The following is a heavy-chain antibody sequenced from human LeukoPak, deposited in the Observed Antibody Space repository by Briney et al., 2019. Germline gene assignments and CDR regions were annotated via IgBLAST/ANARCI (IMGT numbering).Heavy chain of an antibody. CDR2: ISSDGTT. Sequence: GGSLRLSCAASGFIVSANYMSWVRQAPGKGLECVSVISSDGTTYYPDSVKGRFTISRDTSKNTVYLQMNSLRPEDTAVYYCARRQGWGQGTLVTVSS. V-gene: IGHV3-53*01. CDR1: GFIVSANY. J-gene: IGHJ4*02. CDR3: ARRQG.